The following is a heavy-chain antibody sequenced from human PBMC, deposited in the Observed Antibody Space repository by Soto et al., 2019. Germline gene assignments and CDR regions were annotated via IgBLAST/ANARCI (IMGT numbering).Heavy chain of an antibody. CDR2: IIPVFGLV. CDR3: AGGRIVVVGSLAYYGMDV. D-gene: IGHD3-22*01. Sequence: QVHLLLQSGAEVKKPGSSVKVSCKASGGTPSNSAISWVRQAPGQGLEWMGGIIPVFGLVKYAQNVQGRVTSTADEFTNTAYMELSRLRPEDTAVYYCAGGRIVVVGSLAYYGMDVWGQGTTVTVSS. J-gene: IGHJ6*02. V-gene: IGHV1-69*01. CDR1: GGTPSNSA.